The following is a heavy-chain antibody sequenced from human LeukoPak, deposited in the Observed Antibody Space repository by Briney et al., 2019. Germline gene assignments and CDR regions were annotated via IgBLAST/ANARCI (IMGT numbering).Heavy chain of an antibody. D-gene: IGHD3-10*01. CDR2: IKEDGSVK. J-gene: IGHJ4*02. CDR1: GFTFSRYW. Sequence: GGSLRLSCAASGFTFSRYWMSWVRQAPGKGLEWVANIKEDGSVKYYVESVKGRSTISRDNAKNSLYLQMNSLRAEDTAVYYCAASITMFDYWGQGTLVTVSS. CDR3: AASITMFDY. V-gene: IGHV3-7*02.